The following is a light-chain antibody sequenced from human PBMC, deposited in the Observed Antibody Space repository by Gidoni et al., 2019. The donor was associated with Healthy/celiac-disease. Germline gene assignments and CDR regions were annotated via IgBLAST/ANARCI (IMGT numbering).Light chain of an antibody. CDR3: QQYNNWPLT. Sequence: EIVMTQAPAPLSVSPGERATLSCRASQSVSSNLAWYQQKPGQAPRLLIYGASTRATGIPARFSGSGSGTEFTLTISSLQSEDFAVYYCQQYNNWPLTFGRXTKVEIK. CDR1: QSVSSN. J-gene: IGKJ4*01. CDR2: GAS. V-gene: IGKV3-15*01.